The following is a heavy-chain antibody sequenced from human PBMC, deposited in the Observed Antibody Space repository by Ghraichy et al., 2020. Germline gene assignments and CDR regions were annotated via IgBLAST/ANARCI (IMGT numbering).Heavy chain of an antibody. CDR1: GGSISSSSYY. Sequence: SETLSLTCTVSGGSISSSSYYWGWIRQPPGKGLEWIGSIYYSGSTYYNPSLKSRVTISVDTSKNQFSLKLSSVTAADTAVYYCGRGYSYGLGSYYGMDVWGQGTTVTVSS. D-gene: IGHD5-18*01. J-gene: IGHJ6*02. V-gene: IGHV4-39*01. CDR3: GRGYSYGLGSYYGMDV. CDR2: IYYSGST.